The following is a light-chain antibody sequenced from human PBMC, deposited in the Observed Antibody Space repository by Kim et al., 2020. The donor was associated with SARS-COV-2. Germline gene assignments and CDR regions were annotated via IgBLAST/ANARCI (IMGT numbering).Light chain of an antibody. J-gene: IGKJ2*01. CDR1: ESFSSW. CDR2: KAS. Sequence: DIQMTQSPSTLSVSVGDTVTISCRASESFSSWLAWYQQKPGKAPNLLIYKASNLESGVPSRFSGSESGTEFTLTITSLQPDDFATYYCQQYYIFPYTFGQGTKLEI. V-gene: IGKV1-5*03. CDR3: QQYYIFPYT.